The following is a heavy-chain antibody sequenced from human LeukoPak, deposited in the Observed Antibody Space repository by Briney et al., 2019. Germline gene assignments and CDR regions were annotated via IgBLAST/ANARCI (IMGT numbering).Heavy chain of an antibody. CDR1: GGSFSGYY. V-gene: IGHV4-34*01. Sequence: SETLSLTCAVYGGSFSGYYWSWIRQPPGKGLNWIGGINHSGSTNYNPSITSRVTRSVDTSKNQFSLKLSSVTAADTAVYYCARQGIAARPGTSGYYYMDVWGKGTTVTVPS. D-gene: IGHD6-6*01. CDR3: ARQGIAARPGTSGYYYMDV. CDR2: INHSGST. J-gene: IGHJ6*03.